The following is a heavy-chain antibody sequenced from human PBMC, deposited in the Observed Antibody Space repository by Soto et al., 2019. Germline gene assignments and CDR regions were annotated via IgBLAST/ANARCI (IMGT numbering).Heavy chain of an antibody. Sequence: PGGSLRLSCAASGFTFSNAWMSWVRQAPGKGLEWVGRIKSKTDGGTTDCAAPVKGRFTISRDDSKNTLYLQMNSLKTEDTAVYYCTRGYCSSTSCYEAYYYYGMDVWGQGTTVTVSS. CDR3: TRGYCSSTSCYEAYYYYGMDV. V-gene: IGHV3-15*01. J-gene: IGHJ6*02. CDR1: GFTFSNAW. D-gene: IGHD2-2*01. CDR2: IKSKTDGGTT.